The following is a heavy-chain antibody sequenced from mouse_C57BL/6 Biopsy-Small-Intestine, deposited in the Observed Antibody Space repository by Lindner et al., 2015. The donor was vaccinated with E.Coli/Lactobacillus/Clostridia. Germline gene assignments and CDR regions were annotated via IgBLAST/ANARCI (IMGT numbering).Heavy chain of an antibody. D-gene: IGHD2-4*01. CDR2: IYPGDGDT. Sequence: VQLQESGAELVKPGASVKISCKASGYAFSRYWMNWVKQRPGKGLEWIGQIYPGDGDTNYNGKFKGKATLTADKSSSTAYMQLSSLTSEDSAVYFCARGAIYYDYDDAMDYWGQGTSVTVSS. CDR1: GYAFSRYW. CDR3: ARGAIYYDYDDAMDY. V-gene: IGHV1-80*01. J-gene: IGHJ4*01.